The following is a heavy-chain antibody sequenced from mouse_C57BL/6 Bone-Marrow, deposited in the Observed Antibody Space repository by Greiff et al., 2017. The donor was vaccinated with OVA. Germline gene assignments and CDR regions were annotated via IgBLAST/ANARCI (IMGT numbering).Heavy chain of an antibody. CDR3: AREGIYYGNPDY. CDR2: ISSGGSYT. V-gene: IGHV5-6*01. CDR1: GFTFSSYG. D-gene: IGHD2-1*01. J-gene: IGHJ2*01. Sequence: VQLQQSGGDLVKPGGSLKLSCAASGFTFSSYGMSWVRQTPDKRLEWVATISSGGSYTYYPDSVKGRFTISRDNAKNTLYLQMSSLKSEDTAMYYCAREGIYYGNPDYWGQGTTLTVSS.